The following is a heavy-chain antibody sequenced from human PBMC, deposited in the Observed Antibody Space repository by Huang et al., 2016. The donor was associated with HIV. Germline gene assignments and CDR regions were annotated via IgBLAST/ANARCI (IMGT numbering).Heavy chain of an antibody. CDR3: ARGQLGSYGDYDVLY. CDR1: GGTFCKYA. Sequence: QVQLVQSGAEVKTPGSSVKVSCKASGGTFCKYAISWVRQAPGQGLEWMGGIIPIFGTPNYARKFQGRVTITADDSTSTTYVEVSSLRSEDTALYYCARGQLGSYGDYDVLYWGQGTLVTVSS. CDR2: IIPIFGTP. V-gene: IGHV1-69*13. J-gene: IGHJ4*02. D-gene: IGHD4-17*01.